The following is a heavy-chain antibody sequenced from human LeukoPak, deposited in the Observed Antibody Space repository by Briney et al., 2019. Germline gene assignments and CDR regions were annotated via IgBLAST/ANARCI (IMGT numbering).Heavy chain of an antibody. D-gene: IGHD6-13*01. J-gene: IGHJ4*02. V-gene: IGHV4-39*01. Sequence: SETLSLTCIVSSGSISSSPYYWGWVRQPPGKGLEWIGSIHHSGRTYYNPSLKSRVAISVDTARNQFSLRVPSVAAADTAVYYCVSSSWAFDFWGQGTLVSVSS. CDR1: SGSISSSPYY. CDR3: VSSSWAFDF. CDR2: IHHSGRT.